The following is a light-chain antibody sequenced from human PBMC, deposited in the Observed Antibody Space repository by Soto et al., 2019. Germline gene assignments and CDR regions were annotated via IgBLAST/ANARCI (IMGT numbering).Light chain of an antibody. CDR3: QQYGSSGT. CDR2: GAS. Sequence: GVSLSAGTLSLSKGDRATLSCRTSQSITSSYLAWYQQKPGQAPRLLIYGASNRATGIPDRFSGSGSGTDFTLTISRLEPEDFAVYYCQQYGSSGTFGQGTKVDIK. V-gene: IGKV3-20*01. J-gene: IGKJ1*01. CDR1: QSITSSY.